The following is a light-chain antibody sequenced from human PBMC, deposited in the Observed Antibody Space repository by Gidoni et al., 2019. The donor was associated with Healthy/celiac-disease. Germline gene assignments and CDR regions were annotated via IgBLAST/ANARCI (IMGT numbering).Light chain of an antibody. V-gene: IGKV3-20*01. CDR2: GAS. J-gene: IGKJ2*01. CDR3: QKWGS. Sequence: EIVLTQSPGTLSLSPGERATLSCRASQSVSSSYLAWYQQKPGQAPRLLIYGASSRATGIPDRFSGSGSGTDFTLTISRLEPEDFAVYYCQKWGSFGQGTKLEIK. CDR1: QSVSSSY.